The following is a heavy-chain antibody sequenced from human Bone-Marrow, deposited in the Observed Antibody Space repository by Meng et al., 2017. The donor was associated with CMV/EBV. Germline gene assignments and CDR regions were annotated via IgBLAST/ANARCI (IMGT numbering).Heavy chain of an antibody. J-gene: IGHJ4*02. CDR3: AREDSSGYSYYFDY. Sequence: QGQLVTSGVGVKKPGSSVRVSCKASGGTFSSYTISWVRQAPEQGLEWMGRIIPILGLANYAQKFQGRVTITADKSTSTAYMELSSLRSEDTAVYYCAREDSSGYSYYFDYWGQGTLVTVSS. D-gene: IGHD3-22*01. CDR2: IIPILGLA. CDR1: GGTFSSYT. V-gene: IGHV1-69*08.